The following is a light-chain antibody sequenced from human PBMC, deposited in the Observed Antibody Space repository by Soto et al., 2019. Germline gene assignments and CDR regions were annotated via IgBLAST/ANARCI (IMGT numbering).Light chain of an antibody. V-gene: IGKV3-15*01. CDR2: GSS. CDR1: QSVGSN. J-gene: IGKJ4*01. CDR3: QQHNNWPLHT. Sequence: EIVLTQSPATLSVSPGERATLSCRASQSVGSNLAWYQQKPGQAPRLLIYGSSTRATGIPARFSGSGSGTEFTLTISSLQSEDFAVYYCQQHNNWPLHTFGGGTKVEIK.